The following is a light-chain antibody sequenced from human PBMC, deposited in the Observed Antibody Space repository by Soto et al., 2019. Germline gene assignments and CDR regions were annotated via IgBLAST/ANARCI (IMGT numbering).Light chain of an antibody. CDR2: GAS. CDR3: QQYNNWPQT. J-gene: IGKJ1*01. V-gene: IGKV3-15*01. Sequence: EIVMTQSPATLSVSPGERATLSCRASQSVSSNLAWYQQKPGQAPRLLIYGASTRATGIPARFSGSGSGTEFTLTISSLQSEDFAVYYWQQYNNWPQTFGQGTKVDI. CDR1: QSVSSN.